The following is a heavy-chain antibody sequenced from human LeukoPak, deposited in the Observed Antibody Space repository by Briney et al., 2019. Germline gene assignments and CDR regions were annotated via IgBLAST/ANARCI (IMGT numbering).Heavy chain of an antibody. J-gene: IGHJ4*02. D-gene: IGHD2-15*01. CDR1: GFNFSNYA. Sequence: GGSLRLSCAASGFNFSNYAMTWVRQAPGKGLEWVSTVNSNDRPYYADSVKGRFTISRDNSKNTLYLQMNTLRVEDTALYYCAKARAAVVEAAINYWAEGILVTV. CDR3: AKARAAVVEAAINY. V-gene: IGHV3-23*01. CDR2: VNSNDRP.